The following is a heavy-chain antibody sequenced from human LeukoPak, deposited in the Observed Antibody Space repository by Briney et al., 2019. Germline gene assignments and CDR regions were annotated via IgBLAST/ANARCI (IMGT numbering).Heavy chain of an antibody. V-gene: IGHV1-46*01. D-gene: IGHD6-19*01. CDR1: GYTFTSYY. CDR3: ARGRYSSGWYNWFDP. Sequence: ASVKVSCKASGYTFTSYYMHWVRQAPGQGLEWMGIINPSGGGTSYAQKSQGRVTMTRDTSTSTVYMELSSLRSEDTAVYYCARGRYSSGWYNWFDPWGQGTLVTVSS. J-gene: IGHJ5*02. CDR2: INPSGGGT.